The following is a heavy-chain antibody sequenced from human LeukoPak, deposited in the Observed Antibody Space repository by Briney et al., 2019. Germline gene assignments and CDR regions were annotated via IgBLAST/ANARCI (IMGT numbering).Heavy chain of an antibody. V-gene: IGHV3-7*03. CDR2: INHNGNVN. CDR3: AKEEEYYFDY. J-gene: IGHJ4*02. CDR1: GFTFSSYW. Sequence: GGSLRLSCAASGFTFSSYWMNWARQAPGKGLEWVASINHNGNVNYYADSVKGRFTISRDNAKNSLYLQMNSLRAEDTAVYYCAKEEEYYFDYWGQGALVTVSS.